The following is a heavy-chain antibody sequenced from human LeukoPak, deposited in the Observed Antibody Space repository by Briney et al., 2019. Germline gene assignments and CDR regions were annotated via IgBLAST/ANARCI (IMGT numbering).Heavy chain of an antibody. Sequence: ASVKVSCKASGYTFTSYDINWVRQATGQGLEWMGWMNPTSGKTGYAQKFQGRVTMTRDTSLSTAYMELSHLTSEDTAIYFCTREHDKPMMHWYFSLWGRGSLVTVSS. CDR3: TREHDKPMMHWYFSL. CDR1: GYTFTSYD. J-gene: IGHJ2*01. CDR2: MNPTSGKT. V-gene: IGHV1-8*01. D-gene: IGHD1/OR15-1a*01.